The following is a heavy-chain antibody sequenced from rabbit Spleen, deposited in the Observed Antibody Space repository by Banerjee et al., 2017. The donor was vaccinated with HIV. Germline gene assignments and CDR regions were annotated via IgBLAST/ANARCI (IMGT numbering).Heavy chain of an antibody. CDR2: IDIGSRDFT. CDR3: ARDTGSSFSTYGMDL. Sequence: QQQLEESGGGLVKPGGTLTLTCKASGIDFSSYYYMCWVRQAPGKGLEWIACIDIGSRDFTYYASWAKGRFTISKTSSTTVTLQMTSLTVADTATYFCARDTGSSFSTYGMDLWGPGTLVTVS. V-gene: IGHV1S45*01. J-gene: IGHJ6*01. D-gene: IGHD8-1*01. CDR1: GIDFSSYYY.